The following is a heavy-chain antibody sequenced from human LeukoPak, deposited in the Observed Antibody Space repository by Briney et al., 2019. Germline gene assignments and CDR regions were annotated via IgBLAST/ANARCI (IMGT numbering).Heavy chain of an antibody. V-gene: IGHV3-64*01. J-gene: IGHJ5*02. D-gene: IGHD3-10*01. Sequence: PGGSLRLSCAASGFTFSSYAMHWVRQAPGKGLEYVSAISRNGGSTYYANSVKGRFTISRDNSKNTLYIQMVSLRAEDMAVYYCARDGTTMVRGVIIPSWFDPWGQGTLVTVSS. CDR3: ARDGTTMVRGVIIPSWFDP. CDR2: ISRNGGST. CDR1: GFTFSSYA.